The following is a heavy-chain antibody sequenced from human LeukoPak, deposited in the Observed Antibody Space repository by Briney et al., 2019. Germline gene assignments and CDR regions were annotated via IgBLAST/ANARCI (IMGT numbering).Heavy chain of an antibody. CDR2: INHSGST. V-gene: IGHV4-34*01. J-gene: IGHJ6*03. D-gene: IGHD2-2*01. Sequence: TSETLSLTCAVYGGSFSGYYWSWIRQPPGKGLEWIGEINHSGSTNYNPSLKSRVTISVDTSKNQFSLKLSSVTAADTAVYYCARGRRYCSSTSCYVIDYYYYMDVWGKGTTVTVSS. CDR1: GGSFSGYY. CDR3: ARGRRYCSSTSCYVIDYYYYMDV.